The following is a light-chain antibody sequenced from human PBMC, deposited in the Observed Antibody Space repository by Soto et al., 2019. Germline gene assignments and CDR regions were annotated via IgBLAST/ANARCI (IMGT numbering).Light chain of an antibody. J-gene: IGKJ1*01. Sequence: EIVMTQSPATLSVSPGERATLSCRASQTVSSNLAWYQQKPGQAPRLLIYGASTRATGLPARFSGSGSGTEFTLTISSLQSEDFAVYYCHQYNNWPLTFGQGTKVEIK. V-gene: IGKV3-15*01. CDR3: HQYNNWPLT. CDR2: GAS. CDR1: QTVSSN.